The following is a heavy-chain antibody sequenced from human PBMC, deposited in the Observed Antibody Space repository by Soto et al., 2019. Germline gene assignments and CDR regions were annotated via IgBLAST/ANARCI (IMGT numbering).Heavy chain of an antibody. J-gene: IGHJ5*02. Sequence: SETLSLTCAVYGGSFGGYYWSWIRQPPGKGLEWIGEINHSGSTNYNPSLKSRVTISVDTSKNQFSLKLSSVTAADTAVYFCAGMPYTSGLRFDPWGPGTLVTVSS. CDR1: GGSFGGYY. CDR2: INHSGST. D-gene: IGHD6-19*01. V-gene: IGHV4-34*01. CDR3: AGMPYTSGLRFDP.